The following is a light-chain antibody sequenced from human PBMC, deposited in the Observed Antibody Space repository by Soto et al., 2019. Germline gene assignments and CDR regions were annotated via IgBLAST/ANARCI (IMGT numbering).Light chain of an antibody. CDR2: EAS. J-gene: IGKJ1*01. V-gene: IGKV1-5*03. CDR1: QSISSW. CDR3: QHYNSYSEA. Sequence: DIQMTPSPSTLSASVGDRVTITCRASQSISSWLASYQQKPGKAPDLLICEASTLKSGVPSRFSGSGSGTEFTLTISSLQPDDFATYYCQHYNSYSEAFGQGTKVDIK.